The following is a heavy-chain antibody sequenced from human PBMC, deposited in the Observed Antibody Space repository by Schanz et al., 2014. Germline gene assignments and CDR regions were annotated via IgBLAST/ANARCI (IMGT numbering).Heavy chain of an antibody. CDR3: ATEGPRGTRHPINYYYAMDN. CDR2: LTGSGVST. CDR1: GFTFSTYA. V-gene: IGHV3-23*01. J-gene: IGHJ6*02. D-gene: IGHD6-6*01. Sequence: EVQLLESGGHLVQPGGSLRLSCVASGFTFSTYAMSWVRQAPGKGPEWVSSLTGSGVSTHYADSVKGRFTISRDNSKSTLYLQVNSLRPEDTAVYYCATEGPRGTRHPINYYYAMDNWGQGTKVTV.